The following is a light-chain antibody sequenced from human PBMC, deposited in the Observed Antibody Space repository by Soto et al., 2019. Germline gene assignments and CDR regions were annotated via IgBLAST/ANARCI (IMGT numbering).Light chain of an antibody. J-gene: IGLJ2*01. CDR3: ASFTRSVTVV. Sequence: QSALTQPASVAGAPGQSITISCAGTSSDDGGYNYVSWYQQHPGNVPRLIISDVNKRPSGVSDRFSGSKSGNTASLTISGLQDEDEADYYCASFTRSVTVVFGGGTKLTVL. V-gene: IGLV2-14*03. CDR2: DVN. CDR1: SSDDGGYNY.